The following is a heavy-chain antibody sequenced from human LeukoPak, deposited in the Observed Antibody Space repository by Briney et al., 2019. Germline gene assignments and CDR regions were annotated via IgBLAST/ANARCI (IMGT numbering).Heavy chain of an antibody. J-gene: IGHJ4*02. CDR1: GGSISTYY. Sequence: PSETLSLTCTVSGGSISTYYWSWIRQPPGKGLEWIGYIYYSGSTNYNPSLKSRVTISVDTSKNQFSLKLSSVTAADTAVYYCAREGGFYRPLDYLGQGTLVTVSS. CDR2: IYYSGST. CDR3: AREGGFYRPLDY. D-gene: IGHD3-3*01. V-gene: IGHV4-59*01.